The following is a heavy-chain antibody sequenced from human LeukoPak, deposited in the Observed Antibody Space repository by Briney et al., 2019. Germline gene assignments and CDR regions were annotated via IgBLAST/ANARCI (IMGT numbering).Heavy chain of an antibody. Sequence: GGSLRLSCAASGFTVSSNYMSWVRQAPGKGLEWVSDIYSGGSTYYADSVKGRFTISRDNSKNTLYLQMNSLRAEDTAVYYCARDLLSCSWYLVGYYYGMDVWGQGTTVTVSS. J-gene: IGHJ6*02. CDR2: IYSGGST. CDR1: GFTVSSNY. V-gene: IGHV3-66*01. CDR3: ARDLLSCSWYLVGYYYGMDV. D-gene: IGHD6-13*01.